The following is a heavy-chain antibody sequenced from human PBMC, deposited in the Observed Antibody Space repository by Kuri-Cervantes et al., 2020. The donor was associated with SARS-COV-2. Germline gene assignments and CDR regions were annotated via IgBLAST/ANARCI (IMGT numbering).Heavy chain of an antibody. CDR1: GGSISSSSYY. D-gene: IGHD3-16*01. CDR2: INQNGDT. J-gene: IGHJ4*02. V-gene: IGHV4-61*05. CDR3: ARGRRLRGLASHYVLMTSDIPGPLDY. Sequence: SETLSLTCTVSGGSISSSSYYWTWIRRPPGRGLEWMGDINQNGDTNYNPSLNNRVTMSVDTANRQFSLRLTSATAADTALYYCARGRRLRGLASHYVLMTSDIPGPLDYWGPGTPVTVSS.